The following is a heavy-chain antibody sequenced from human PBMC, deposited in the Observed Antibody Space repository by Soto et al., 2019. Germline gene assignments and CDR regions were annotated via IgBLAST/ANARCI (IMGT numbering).Heavy chain of an antibody. J-gene: IGHJ2*01. CDR3: ARAFTYGSYWYFDL. V-gene: IGHV1-18*01. D-gene: IGHD3-10*01. CDR2: ISVNNGNT. CDR1: GSTFTSSG. Sequence: SVRVSRTASGSTFTSSGITWLRQALGQGLEWMGWISVNNGNTNYAQKFQGRVTMTTDTSTNTAYMELWTLRSDDTASYYCARAFTYGSYWYFDLWGRGTLVTVSS.